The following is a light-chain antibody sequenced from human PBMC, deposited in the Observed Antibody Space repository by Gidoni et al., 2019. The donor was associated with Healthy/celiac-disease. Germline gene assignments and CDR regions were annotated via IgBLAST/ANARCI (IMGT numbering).Light chain of an antibody. V-gene: IGLV1-44*01. CDR2: SNN. CDR1: SSNFGSNT. Sequence: QPVLTQPPPASGTHGQRVTISCSGSSSNFGSNTVNWYQHLPGTAPKLLIYSNNQRPSGVPDRFSGSKSGTSASLAISGLQSEDEADYYCAAWDYSLNGYVFGTGTKVTVL. CDR3: AAWDYSLNGYV. J-gene: IGLJ1*01.